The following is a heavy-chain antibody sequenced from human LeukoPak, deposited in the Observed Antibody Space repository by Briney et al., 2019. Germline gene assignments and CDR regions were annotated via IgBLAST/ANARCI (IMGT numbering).Heavy chain of an antibody. Sequence: SQTLSLTCTVSGGSISSGDYYWSWIRQPPGKGLEWIGYIYYSGSTYYNPSLKSRVTISVDTSKNQFSLKLSAVTAADTAVYYCARESPVDNWFDPWGQGNLVTVSS. CDR1: GGSISSGDYY. J-gene: IGHJ5*02. CDR3: ARESPVDNWFDP. CDR2: IYYSGST. V-gene: IGHV4-30-4*08.